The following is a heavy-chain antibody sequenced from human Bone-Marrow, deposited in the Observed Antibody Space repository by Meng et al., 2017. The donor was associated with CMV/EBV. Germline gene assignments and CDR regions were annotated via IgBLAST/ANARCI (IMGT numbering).Heavy chain of an antibody. V-gene: IGHV1-69*06. J-gene: IGHJ4*02. Sequence: TFRSQAISWVRQAPGQGLEWMGGIIPIFATINYAQKFQGRVTITADKSTSTAYMELSSLRSEDTAVYYCASTPRGWYYDFWSGHLDYWGQGTLVTVSS. CDR3: ASTPRGWYYDFWSGHLDY. CDR2: IIPIFATI. CDR1: TFRSQA. D-gene: IGHD3-3*01.